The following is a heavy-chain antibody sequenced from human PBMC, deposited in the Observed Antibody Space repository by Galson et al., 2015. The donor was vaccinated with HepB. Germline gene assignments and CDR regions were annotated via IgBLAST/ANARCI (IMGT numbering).Heavy chain of an antibody. D-gene: IGHD2-2*02. V-gene: IGHV3-48*02. CDR1: GFTFSSYS. CDR3: ASSPGGDIVVVPAAIRSGYGMYV. Sequence: SLRLSCAASGFTFSSYSMNWVRQAPGKGLEWVSYISSSSSTIYYADSVKGRFTISRDNAKNSLYLQMNSLRDEDTAVYYCASSPGGDIVVVPAAIRSGYGMYVWGQGTTVTVSS. J-gene: IGHJ6*02. CDR2: ISSSSSTI.